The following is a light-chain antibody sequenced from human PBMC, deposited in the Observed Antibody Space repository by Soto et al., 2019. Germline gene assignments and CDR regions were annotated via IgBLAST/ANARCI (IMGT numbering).Light chain of an antibody. V-gene: IGLV1-44*01. CDR1: SSNIGRNY. CDR2: SDN. CDR3: ATWDDNLNGLV. Sequence: QSVLTQPPSASGAPGQRVTISCSGSSSNIGRNYVNWYQRLPGTAPKLLIYSDNQGPSGVPDRFSGSKSGTSASLAISGLQSEDEADYYCATWDDNLNGLVFGGGTKVTVL. J-gene: IGLJ3*02.